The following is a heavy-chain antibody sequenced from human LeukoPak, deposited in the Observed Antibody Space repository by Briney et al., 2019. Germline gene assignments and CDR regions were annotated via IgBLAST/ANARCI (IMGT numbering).Heavy chain of an antibody. CDR2: ISGSGGST. CDR1: GFTFSSYW. V-gene: IGHV3-23*01. D-gene: IGHD6-13*01. Sequence: PGGSLRLSCAASGFTFSSYWMSWVRQAPGKGLEWVSAISGSGGSTYYADSVKGRFTISRDNSKNTLYLQMNSLRAEDTAVYYCAKDLGEAAAGTWGDYWGQGTLVTVSS. CDR3: AKDLGEAAAGTWGDY. J-gene: IGHJ4*02.